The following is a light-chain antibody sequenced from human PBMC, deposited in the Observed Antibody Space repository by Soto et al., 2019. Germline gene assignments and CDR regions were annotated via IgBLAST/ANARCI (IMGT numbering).Light chain of an antibody. CDR2: GAS. J-gene: IGKJ5*01. V-gene: IGKV1D-16*01. Sequence: DIQMTQSPSSLSASVGDRVTITCRASQGISSWLAWYQQKPGKAPKSLIYGASSLQSGVPSRFSGSGSGTEFTLTISSLQAEDFATYYCQQYYTYPITFGQGTRLEI. CDR3: QQYYTYPIT. CDR1: QGISSW.